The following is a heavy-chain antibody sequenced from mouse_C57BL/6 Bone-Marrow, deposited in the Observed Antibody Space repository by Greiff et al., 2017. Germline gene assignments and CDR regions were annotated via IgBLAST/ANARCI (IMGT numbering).Heavy chain of an antibody. V-gene: IGHV3-6*01. J-gene: IGHJ2*01. CDR1: GYSITSGYY. CDR2: ISYDGSN. Sequence: EVKLQESGPGLVKPSQSLSLTCSVTGYSITSGYYWNWIRQFPGNKLEWMGYISYDGSNNYNPSLKNRISITRDTSKNQFFLKLNSVTTEDTATYYCARVRLYYDFDYWGQGTTLTVSS. CDR3: ARVRLYYDFDY. D-gene: IGHD2-4*01.